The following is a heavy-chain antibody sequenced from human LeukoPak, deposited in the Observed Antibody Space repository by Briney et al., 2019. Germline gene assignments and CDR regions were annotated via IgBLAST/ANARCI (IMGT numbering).Heavy chain of an antibody. Sequence: SETLSLTCSVSNGSITISNHYWNWIRQPPGKGLDWIGYIFSSGSTHYNPSLKSRVTISLDTSRNQLSLRLISLTPADTAVYYCARDGSGLYLYYYMDVWGKGTTVTVSS. CDR3: ARDGSGLYLYYYMDV. CDR1: NGSITISNHY. V-gene: IGHV4-59*11. CDR2: IFSSGST. J-gene: IGHJ6*03. D-gene: IGHD6-25*01.